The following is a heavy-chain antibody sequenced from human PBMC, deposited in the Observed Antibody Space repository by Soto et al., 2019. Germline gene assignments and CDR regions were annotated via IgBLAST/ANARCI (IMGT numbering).Heavy chain of an antibody. CDR3: ARAMRIAAAGRGWFDP. CDR1: GGSFSGYY. CDR2: INHSGST. J-gene: IGHJ5*02. Sequence: PSETLSLTCAVYGGSFSGYYWSWIRQPPGKGLEWIGEINHSGSTNYNPSLKSRVTISVDTSKNQFSLKLSSVTAADTAVYYCARAMRIAAAGRGWFDPWGQRTLVTV. V-gene: IGHV4-34*01. D-gene: IGHD6-13*01.